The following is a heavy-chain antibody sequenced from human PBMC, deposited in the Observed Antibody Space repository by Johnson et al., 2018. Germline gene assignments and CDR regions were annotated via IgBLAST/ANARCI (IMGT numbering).Heavy chain of an antibody. J-gene: IGHJ6*02. CDR2: ISYDGSNK. CDR3: AQTAEYSSVNDYYGMDV. Sequence: QVQLVQSGGGVVQPGRSLRLSCAASGIIFSSYGMHWVRQAPGKGLEWVTLISYDGSNKYYADSVKGRFTISRDNSKNKVYLQMNSLRAEDTAVYYLAQTAEYSSVNDYYGMDVWGQGTTVTVSS. D-gene: IGHD5-18*01. CDR1: GIIFSSYG. V-gene: IGHV3-30*18.